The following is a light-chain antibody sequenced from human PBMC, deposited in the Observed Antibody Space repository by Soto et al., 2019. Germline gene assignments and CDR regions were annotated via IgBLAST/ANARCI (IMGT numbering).Light chain of an antibody. CDR1: QSIGRW. CDR2: DAS. CDR3: QQYNTYAPERT. Sequence: DIQMTQSPSTLSAFVGDRVTITCRASQSIGRWLAWYQQKPGKAPKLLIYDASSLESGVPSRFSGSGSGTEFTLTISSLQPDDFATYYCQQYNTYAPERTFGQGTKGEIK. J-gene: IGKJ1*01. V-gene: IGKV1-5*01.